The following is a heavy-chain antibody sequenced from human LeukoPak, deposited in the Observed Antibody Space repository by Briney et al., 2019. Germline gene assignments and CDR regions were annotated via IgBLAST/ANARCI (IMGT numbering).Heavy chain of an antibody. V-gene: IGHV1-24*01. J-gene: IGHJ4*02. CDR3: ATPTPSRYSGYDQVGFDY. Sequence: ASVKVSCKVSGYTLTELSMHWVRQAPGKGLEWMGGFDPEDGETIYAQKFQGRVTMTEDTSTDTAYMELSSLRSEDTAVYYCATPTPSRYSGYDQVGFDYWGQGTLVTVSS. D-gene: IGHD5-12*01. CDR1: GYTLTELS. CDR2: FDPEDGET.